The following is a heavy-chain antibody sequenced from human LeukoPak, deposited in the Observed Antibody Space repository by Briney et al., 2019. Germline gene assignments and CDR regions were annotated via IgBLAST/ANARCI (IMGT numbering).Heavy chain of an antibody. CDR3: ARAHYYGSGSYYMIAY. CDR1: GGSFSGYY. CDR2: INQSGST. Sequence: SETLSLTCAVSGGSFSGYYWSWIRQPPGKGLEWIGEINQSGSTNYNPSLKSRVTISVDTSKNQFSLRLNSVTAADTAVYYCARAHYYGSGSYYMIAYWGQGTLVTVSS. D-gene: IGHD3-10*01. V-gene: IGHV4-34*01. J-gene: IGHJ4*02.